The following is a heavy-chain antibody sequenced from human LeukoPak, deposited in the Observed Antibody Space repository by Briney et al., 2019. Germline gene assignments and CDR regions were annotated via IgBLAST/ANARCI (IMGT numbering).Heavy chain of an antibody. D-gene: IGHD3-22*01. J-gene: IGHJ4*02. CDR1: GFTFSTYA. V-gene: IGHV3-23*01. CDR3: AKDKGSSSYYPIDY. Sequence: GGSLRLSCAASGFTFSTYAMSWVRQAPGKGLEWVSVISGSGGSTYYADSVKGRFTISRDNSKNTVYLQMNSLRAADTAVYYCAKDKGSSSYYPIDYWGQGTLVTVSS. CDR2: ISGSGGST.